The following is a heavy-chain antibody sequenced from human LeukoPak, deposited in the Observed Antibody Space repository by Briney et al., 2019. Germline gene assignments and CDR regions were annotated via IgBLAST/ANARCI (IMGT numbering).Heavy chain of an antibody. CDR3: AKDRPYCSSTSCRDPNWFDP. CDR1: GFTVSSNY. Sequence: GGSLRLSCAASGFTVSSNYMSWVRQAPGKGLEWVSIIYSGGTTYYADSVKGRFTISRDNSKNTLYLQMNSLRAEDTAVYYCAKDRPYCSSTSCRDPNWFDPWGQGTLVTVSS. V-gene: IGHV3-53*01. J-gene: IGHJ5*02. D-gene: IGHD2-2*01. CDR2: IYSGGTT.